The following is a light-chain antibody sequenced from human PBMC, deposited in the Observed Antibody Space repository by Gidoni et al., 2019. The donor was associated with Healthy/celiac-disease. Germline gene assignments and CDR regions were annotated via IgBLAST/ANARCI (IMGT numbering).Light chain of an antibody. V-gene: IGKV1-33*01. J-gene: IGKJ4*01. CDR2: DAS. CDR3: QQYDNLPRT. CDR1: RDISNY. Sequence: DLQRTQSPSSLCASVGDRVTITCQASRDISNYLNWYQQKPGKAPKLLIYDASNLETGVPSRFSGSGSGTDFTFTISSLQPEDIATYYCQQYDNLPRTFGQGTKVEIK.